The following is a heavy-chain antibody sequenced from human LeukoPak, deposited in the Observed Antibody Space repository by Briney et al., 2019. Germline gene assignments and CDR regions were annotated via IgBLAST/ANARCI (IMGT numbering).Heavy chain of an antibody. J-gene: IGHJ4*02. CDR1: GFTFRSYG. D-gene: IGHD6-19*01. CDR2: ISYDGSNK. CDR3: VKDRSPGIAVAGTGYYFDY. Sequence: GGSLRLSCATSGFTFRSYGMHWVRQAPGKGLEWVAVISYDGSNKYQTDSVKGRFTISRDNSKNTLYLQMDSLGAEDTAVYYCVKDRSPGIAVAGTGYYFDYWGQGTLVTVSS. V-gene: IGHV3-30*18.